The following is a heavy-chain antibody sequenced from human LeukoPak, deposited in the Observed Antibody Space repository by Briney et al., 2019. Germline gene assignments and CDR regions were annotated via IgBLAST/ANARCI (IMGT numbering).Heavy chain of an antibody. CDR3: ARLQQVVRTLDY. CDR1: GFTFSSYG. CDR2: ISYDGSNK. D-gene: IGHD3-10*01. Sequence: GGSLRLSCAASGFTFSSYGMHWVRQAPGKGLEWVAVISYDGSNKYYADSVKGRFTISRDNSKNTLYLQMNSLGAEDTAVYYCARLQQVVRTLDYWGQGTLVTVSS. J-gene: IGHJ4*02. V-gene: IGHV3-30*03.